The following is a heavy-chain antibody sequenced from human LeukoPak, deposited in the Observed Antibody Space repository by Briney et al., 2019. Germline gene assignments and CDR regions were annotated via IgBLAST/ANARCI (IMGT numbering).Heavy chain of an antibody. CDR2: ISVSGGST. CDR3: AKDLLYSSSSAVDS. J-gene: IGHJ4*02. V-gene: IGHV3-23*01. Sequence: GRSLRLSCAASGFTFSNYAMHWVRQAPGKGLEWVSTISVSGGSTYYADSVKGRFTISRDNSKNTLYLQMNSLRAEDTAVYYCAKDLLYSSSSAVDSWGQGSLVTVSS. CDR1: GFTFSNYA. D-gene: IGHD6-13*01.